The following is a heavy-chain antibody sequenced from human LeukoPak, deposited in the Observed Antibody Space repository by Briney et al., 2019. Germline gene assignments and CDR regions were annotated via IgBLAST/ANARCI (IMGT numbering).Heavy chain of an antibody. V-gene: IGHV4-38-2*02. D-gene: IGHD3-10*01. CDR2: IYNSGST. CDR3: ARVGDLFGAHRVRGLPPDYYYMDV. CDR1: GYSISVGYY. J-gene: IGHJ6*03. Sequence: SETLSLTCTVSGYSISVGYYWGWIRQPPGKGLEWIRSIYNSGSTYYNPSLKSRVTISIDTSKNQFSLKLSSVTAADTAVYYCARVGDLFGAHRVRGLPPDYYYMDVWGKGTMVTVSS.